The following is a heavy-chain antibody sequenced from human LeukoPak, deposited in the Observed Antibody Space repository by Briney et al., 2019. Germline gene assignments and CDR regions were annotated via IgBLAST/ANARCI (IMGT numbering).Heavy chain of an antibody. J-gene: IGHJ6*02. D-gene: IGHD1-26*01. CDR3: ARDQKVGATPYFGMDV. Sequence: ASVKVSCKASGYTFTSYYMHWVRQAPGQGLEWMGIINPSGGSTSYAQKFQGRVTIIADKFTSTAYMELSSLRSEDTAVYYCARDQKVGATPYFGMDVWGQGTTVTVSS. V-gene: IGHV1-46*01. CDR1: GYTFTSYY. CDR2: INPSGGST.